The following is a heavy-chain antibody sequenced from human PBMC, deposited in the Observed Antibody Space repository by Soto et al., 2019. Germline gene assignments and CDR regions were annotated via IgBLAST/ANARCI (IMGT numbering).Heavy chain of an antibody. CDR3: ALRFGTA. Sequence: SETLSFTCTVSGASISSGDYYWTWIRQPPEKGLEWIGYIYYSGTTYYNPSLKSRVSISLDTSKNRFSLQLTSVTAADTGVYYCALRFGTAWGQGTTVTVSS. CDR2: IYYSGTT. D-gene: IGHD5-12*01. CDR1: GASISSGDYY. J-gene: IGHJ6*02. V-gene: IGHV4-30-4*01.